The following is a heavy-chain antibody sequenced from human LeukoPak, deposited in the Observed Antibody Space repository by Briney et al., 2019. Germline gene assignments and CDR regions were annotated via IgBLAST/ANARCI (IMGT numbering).Heavy chain of an antibody. CDR1: GGTFSNYA. J-gene: IGHJ4*02. V-gene: IGHV1-69*04. CDR2: IIPSLAIA. D-gene: IGHD3-22*01. Sequence: ASVKVSCKASGGTFSNYAINWVRQAPGQGLEWMGRIIPSLAIANYAQKFQDRVTIIADKSTSTAYMELSSLRSEDTATYYCARGGVRDDFSGYYFDYWGQGALVTVSS. CDR3: ARGGVRDDFSGYYFDY.